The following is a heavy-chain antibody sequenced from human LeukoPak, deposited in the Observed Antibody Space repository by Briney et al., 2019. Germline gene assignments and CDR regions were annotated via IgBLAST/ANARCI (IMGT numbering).Heavy chain of an antibody. CDR2: IYGDSSNT. D-gene: IGHD2-15*01. J-gene: IGHJ4*02. CDR3: VRDGVSWSRDY. Sequence: GGSLRLSCDASGFTFSDHSMDWVRQAPGEGLEWVASIYGDSSNTLYADSVKGRFTIPRDNGRNSLYLQMHSLRAEDTALYYCVRDGVSWSRDYWGQGALVTVSS. CDR1: GFTFSDHS. V-gene: IGHV3-21*01.